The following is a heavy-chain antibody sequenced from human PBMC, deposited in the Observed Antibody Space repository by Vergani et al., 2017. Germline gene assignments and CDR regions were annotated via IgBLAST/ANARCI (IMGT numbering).Heavy chain of an antibody. J-gene: IGHJ6*03. D-gene: IGHD5-12*01. Sequence: QVQLQESGPGLVKPSQTLSLTCTVSGGSISSGGYYWSWIRQHPGKGLEWIGYIYYSGSTYYNPSLKSLVTISVDTSKNQFSLKLSSVTAADTAVYYCARGKFGYSGYDSRRYYYYYYXMDVWGKGTTVTVSS. CDR1: GGSISSGGYY. V-gene: IGHV4-31*01. CDR2: IYYSGST. CDR3: ARGKFGYSGYDSRRYYYYYYXMDV.